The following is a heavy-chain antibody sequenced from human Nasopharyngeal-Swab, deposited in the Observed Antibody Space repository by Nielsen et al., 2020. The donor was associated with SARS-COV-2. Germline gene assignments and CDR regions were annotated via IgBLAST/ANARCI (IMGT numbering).Heavy chain of an antibody. D-gene: IGHD1-20*01. J-gene: IGHJ4*02. Sequence: GESLKISCAASGFTFSSYSLNWVRQAPGKGLEWVSYISSTSTIYHADSVKGRFTISRDNAKNSLYLQMNSLRAEDTAIYYCARDFDSWNDLDSWGQGTLVSVSS. V-gene: IGHV3-48*04. CDR2: ISSTSTI. CDR1: GFTFSSYS. CDR3: ARDFDSWNDLDS.